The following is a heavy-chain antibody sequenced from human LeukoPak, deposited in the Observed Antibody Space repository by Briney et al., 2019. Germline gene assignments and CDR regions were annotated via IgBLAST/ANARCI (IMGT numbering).Heavy chain of an antibody. CDR1: GFSLSTSGVG. CDR3: AHSNYDILTGYPSLDYYYGMDV. D-gene: IGHD3-9*01. CDR2: IYWDDDK. J-gene: IGHJ6*04. V-gene: IGHV2-5*02. Sequence: SGPTQVKPTQTLTLTCTFSGFSLSTSGVGAGWIRQPPGKALEWLALIYWDDDKRYSPSLKSRLTITKDTSKNQVVLTMTNMDPVNTATYYCAHSNYDILTGYPSLDYYYGMDVWGKGTTVTVSS.